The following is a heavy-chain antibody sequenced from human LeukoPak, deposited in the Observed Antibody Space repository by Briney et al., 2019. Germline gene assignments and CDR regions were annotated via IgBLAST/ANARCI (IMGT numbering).Heavy chain of an antibody. CDR1: GFTFDDYA. V-gene: IGHV3-23*01. Sequence: GRSLRLSCAASGFTFDDYAMHWVRQAPGKGLEWVSTVTGTGTSTYYADSVKGRFTVSRDNSKNTLSLQMSSLRVEDTAVYYCARDRSCTGGSCYMDVWGRGTTVTVSS. CDR3: ARDRSCTGGSCYMDV. CDR2: VTGTGTST. J-gene: IGHJ6*03. D-gene: IGHD2-15*01.